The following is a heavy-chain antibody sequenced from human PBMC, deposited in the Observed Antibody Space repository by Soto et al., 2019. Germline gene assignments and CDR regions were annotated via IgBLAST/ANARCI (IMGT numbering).Heavy chain of an antibody. CDR1: GFTFSSYA. Sequence: GGSLRLSCAASGFTFSSYAMSWVRQAPGKGLEWVSAISGSGGSTFYADSVKGRFTISRDNSKNTLFLQMSSLRAEDTAVYFCAKLYRDFWSRYAHWGQGTLVTVSS. CDR3: AKLYRDFWSRYAH. D-gene: IGHD3-3*01. V-gene: IGHV3-23*01. J-gene: IGHJ4*02. CDR2: ISGSGGST.